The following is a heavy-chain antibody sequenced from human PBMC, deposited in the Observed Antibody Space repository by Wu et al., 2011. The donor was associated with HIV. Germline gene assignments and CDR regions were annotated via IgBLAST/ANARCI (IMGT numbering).Heavy chain of an antibody. J-gene: IGHJ3*02. CDR1: GYIFTNYG. V-gene: IGHV5-51*01. CDR2: IYPDDSNI. D-gene: IGHD3-10*01. Sequence: VQLVQSGAEVKKPGESLKISCQGSGYIFTNYGIGWVRQMPGKGLEWMGIIYPDDSNIKYSPSFQVQVTISADKSISTAYLQWSSLKASDTAMYYCARHFRGRSDAFDIWGQGTMVTVSS. CDR3: ARHFRGRSDAFDI.